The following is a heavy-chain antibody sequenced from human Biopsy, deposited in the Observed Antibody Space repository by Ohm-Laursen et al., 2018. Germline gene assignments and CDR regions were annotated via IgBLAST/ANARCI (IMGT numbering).Heavy chain of an antibody. CDR3: ARTPRDSFWSGSYKRGLWFDP. J-gene: IGHJ5*02. CDR1: GGSISNYF. Sequence: GTLSLTCAVSGGSISNYFWTWIRQPPGKGLEWIGHVYNGGITNYNPSLKSRVTISKDTSKNQFSLQVNSVTAADTAVYYCARTPRDSFWSGSYKRGLWFDPWGQGTLVTVSS. D-gene: IGHD3-3*01. CDR2: VYNGGIT. V-gene: IGHV4-59*01.